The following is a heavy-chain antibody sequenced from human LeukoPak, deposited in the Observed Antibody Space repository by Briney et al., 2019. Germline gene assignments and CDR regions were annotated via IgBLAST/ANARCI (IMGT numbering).Heavy chain of an antibody. V-gene: IGHV1-2*02. Sequence: ASVKVSCKASGYTFTGCYMHWVRQAPGQGLEWMGWINPNSGGTNYAQKFQGRVTMTRDTSISTAYMELSRLRSDDTAVYYCARDGSYSSGSNFGYWGQGTLVTVSS. CDR3: ARDGSYSSGSNFGY. J-gene: IGHJ4*02. D-gene: IGHD6-19*01. CDR2: INPNSGGT. CDR1: GYTFTGCY.